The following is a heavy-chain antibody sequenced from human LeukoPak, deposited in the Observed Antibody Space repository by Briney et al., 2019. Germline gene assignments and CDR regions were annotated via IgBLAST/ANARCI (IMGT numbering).Heavy chain of an antibody. CDR1: GFTFSSYA. CDR3: AKSSYSSSWYFLV. J-gene: IGHJ4*02. D-gene: IGHD6-13*01. CDR2: ISGSGGST. Sequence: QSGGSLRLSCAASGFTFSSYAMSWVRQAPGKGLEWVSAISGSGGSTYYADSVKGRFTISRDNSKNTLYLQMNSLRAEDTAVYYCAKSSYSSSWYFLVWDQGTLVTVSS. V-gene: IGHV3-23*01.